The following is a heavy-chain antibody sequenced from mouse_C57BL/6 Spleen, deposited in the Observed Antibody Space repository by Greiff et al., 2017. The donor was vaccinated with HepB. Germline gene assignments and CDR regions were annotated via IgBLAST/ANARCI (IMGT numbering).Heavy chain of an antibody. CDR3: ARSDYMGFAY. CDR2: IDPSDSET. V-gene: IGHV1-52*01. J-gene: IGHJ3*01. D-gene: IGHD2-12*01. CDR1: GYTFTSYW. Sequence: QVQLQQPGAELVRPGSSVKLSCKASGYTFTSYWMHWVKQRPIQGLEWIGNIDPSDSETLYNQKFKDKATLTVDKASRTAYRQLSSLTSEDSAVYYCARSDYMGFAYWGQGTLVTVSA.